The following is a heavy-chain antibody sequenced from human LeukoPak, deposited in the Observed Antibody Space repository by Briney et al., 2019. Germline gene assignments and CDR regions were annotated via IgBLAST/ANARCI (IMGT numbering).Heavy chain of an antibody. J-gene: IGHJ4*02. D-gene: IGHD4/OR15-4a*01. Sequence: SETLSLTCTVSGGSISSSSYYWGWIRQPPGKGLEWIGSIYYSGSTYYNPSLKSRVTISIDTSKNQFSLKLSSVTAADAAVYYCARGEGSLGDYGWGQGTLVTVSS. V-gene: IGHV4-39*07. CDR3: ARGEGSLGDYG. CDR2: IYYSGST. CDR1: GGSISSSSYY.